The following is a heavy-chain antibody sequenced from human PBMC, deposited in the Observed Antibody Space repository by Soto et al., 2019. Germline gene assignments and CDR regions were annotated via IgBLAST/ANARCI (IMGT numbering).Heavy chain of an antibody. V-gene: IGHV1-18*01. CDR1: GYTFTSYG. Sequence: QVQLVRSGAEVKKPGASVKVSCKASGYTFTSYGISWVRQAPGQGLEWMGWISAYNGNTNYAQKLQGRVTMTTDTSTSTAYMELRSLRSDDTAVYYCARVVFYCSGGSCYSSWFDPWGQGTLVTVSS. CDR3: ARVVFYCSGGSCYSSWFDP. J-gene: IGHJ5*02. D-gene: IGHD2-15*01. CDR2: ISAYNGNT.